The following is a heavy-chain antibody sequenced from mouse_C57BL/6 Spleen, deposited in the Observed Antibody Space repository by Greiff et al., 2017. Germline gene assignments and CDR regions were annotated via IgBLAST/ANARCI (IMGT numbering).Heavy chain of an antibody. CDR1: GYTFTSYW. J-gene: IGHJ1*03. D-gene: IGHD1-1*01. V-gene: IGHV1-55*01. CDR2: IYPGSGST. CDR3: ARGIDYGSSGWYFDG. Sequence: QVQLQQPGAELVKPGASVKMSCKASGYTFTSYWITWVKQRPGQGLEWIGDIYPGSGSTNYNEKFKSKATLTVDTSSSTAYMQLSSLTSEDSAFYYCARGIDYGSSGWYFDGWGTGTTVTVSS.